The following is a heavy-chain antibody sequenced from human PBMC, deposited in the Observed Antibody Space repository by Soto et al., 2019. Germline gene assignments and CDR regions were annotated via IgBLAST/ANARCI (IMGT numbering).Heavy chain of an antibody. D-gene: IGHD3-10*01. CDR2: ISGSGGST. CDR1: GFTFSSYA. CDR3: AKASWIPGSSGAFDI. Sequence: GGSLRLSCAASGFTFSSYAMSWVHQAPGKGLEWVSAISGSGGSTYYADSVKGRFTISRDNSKNTLYLQMNSLRAEDTAVYYCAKASWIPGSSGAFDIWGQGTMVTVSS. V-gene: IGHV3-23*01. J-gene: IGHJ3*02.